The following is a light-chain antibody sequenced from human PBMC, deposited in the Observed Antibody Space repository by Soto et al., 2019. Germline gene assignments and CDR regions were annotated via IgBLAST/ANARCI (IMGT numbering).Light chain of an antibody. CDR1: QSISSW. Sequence: DIQMTQSPSTLSASVGDRVTITCRASQSISSWLAWYQQKPGKAPKLLIYGASSLQSGVPSRFSGRGSGTEFTLTISNLQPEEFATYYCLQHNSFPRTFGQGTKVDIK. V-gene: IGKV1-5*01. CDR2: GAS. J-gene: IGKJ1*01. CDR3: LQHNSFPRT.